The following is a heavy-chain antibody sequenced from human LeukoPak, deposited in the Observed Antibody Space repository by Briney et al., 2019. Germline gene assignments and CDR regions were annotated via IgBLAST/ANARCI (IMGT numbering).Heavy chain of an antibody. CDR1: GFTFSSYA. V-gene: IGHV3-23*01. CDR2: ISGSGGST. CDR3: ARDLRGYDSSWFDP. J-gene: IGHJ5*02. Sequence: PGGSLRLSCAASGFTFSSYAMSWVRQAPGKGLEWVSAISGSGGSTYYADSVKGRFTISRDNAKNSLYLQMNSLRAEDTAIYYCARDLRGYDSSWFDPWGQGTLVTVSS. D-gene: IGHD5-12*01.